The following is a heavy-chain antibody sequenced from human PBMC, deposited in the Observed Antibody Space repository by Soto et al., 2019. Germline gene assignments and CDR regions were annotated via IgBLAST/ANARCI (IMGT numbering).Heavy chain of an antibody. CDR2: IYYSGFT. Sequence: TLSLTCAVSGGAISGSTYYWGWIRQPPGKGLEWIGSIYYSGFTYYNPSLKSRVTISVDTSKNQFSLNLSSVTAADTAVYYCARLEGEYSGSYLNWFDPWGQGTLVTVSS. CDR3: ARLEGEYSGSYLNWFDP. CDR1: GGAISGSTYY. V-gene: IGHV4-39*01. J-gene: IGHJ5*02. D-gene: IGHD1-26*01.